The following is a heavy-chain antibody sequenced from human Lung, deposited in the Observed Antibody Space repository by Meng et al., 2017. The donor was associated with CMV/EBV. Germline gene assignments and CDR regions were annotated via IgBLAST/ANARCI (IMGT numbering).Heavy chain of an antibody. CDR3: ARVGYCTTTNCYGDYFDY. V-gene: IGHV3-21*01. CDR1: FRVSSYS. J-gene: IGHJ4*02. D-gene: IGHD2-2*03. Sequence: FRVSSYSINWVRQAPGKGLEWVSSISASSSYIFYSDSVKGRFTISRDNAKNSLYLQMNNLRPEDTAVYYCARVGYCTTTNCYGDYFDYWGQGTLVTVSS. CDR2: ISASSSYI.